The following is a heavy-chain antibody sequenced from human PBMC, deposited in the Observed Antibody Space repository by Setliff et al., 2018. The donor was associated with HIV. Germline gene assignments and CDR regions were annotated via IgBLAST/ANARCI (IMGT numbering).Heavy chain of an antibody. V-gene: IGHV3-74*01. J-gene: IGHJ6*03. Sequence: PGGSLRLSCAASGFTFSSYWMHWVRQAPGKGLVWVSRMNSDGSSPRYADSVKGRFSISRDNAKNTLYLQMNSLRAEDTAVYYCARQGKVGSGSYDYYYYMDVWGKGTTVTVSS. CDR1: GFTFSSYW. D-gene: IGHD3-10*01. CDR2: MNSDGSSP. CDR3: ARQGKVGSGSYDYYYYMDV.